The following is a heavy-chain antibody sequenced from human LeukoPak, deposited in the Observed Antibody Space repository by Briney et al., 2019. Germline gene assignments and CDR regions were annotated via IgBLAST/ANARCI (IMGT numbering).Heavy chain of an antibody. V-gene: IGHV4-34*01. J-gene: IGHJ5*02. CDR1: GGSFSGYY. CDR2: INHSGST. Sequence: SETLSLTCAVYGGSFSGYYWSWIRQPPGKGLEWIGEINHSGSTNCNPSLKSRVTISVDTSKNQFSLKLSSVTAADTAVYYCARVDEMATAKSKYNWFDPWGQGTLVTVSS. CDR3: ARVDEMATAKSKYNWFDP. D-gene: IGHD5-24*01.